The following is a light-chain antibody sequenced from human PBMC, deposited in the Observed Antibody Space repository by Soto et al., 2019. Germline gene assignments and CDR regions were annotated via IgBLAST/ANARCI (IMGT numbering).Light chain of an antibody. V-gene: IGKV3-11*01. J-gene: IGKJ1*01. CDR3: QQRNNWPPWT. CDR1: QSISSY. Sequence: EIVLTQSPATLSLSPGERATLSCRASQSISSYLAWYQQKRGQAPRLLIYDASNRATGIPARFSGSGSGTDFTLTISSLEPEDFAVYYCQQRNNWPPWTFGQGTKVEIK. CDR2: DAS.